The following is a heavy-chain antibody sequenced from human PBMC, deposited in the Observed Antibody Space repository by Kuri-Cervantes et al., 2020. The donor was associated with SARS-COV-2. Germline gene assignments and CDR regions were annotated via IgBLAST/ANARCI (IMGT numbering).Heavy chain of an antibody. CDR3: AREGSPYYYGFERAFDI. V-gene: IGHV7-4-1*02. J-gene: IGHJ3*02. D-gene: IGHD3-10*01. Sequence: ASVKVSCKASGGTFSSYAISWVRQAPGQGLEWMGWINTITGNPTYAQGFTGRFVFSLDTSVSTAYLQFSRLKAEDTAVYYCAREGSPYYYGFERAFDIWGQGTMVTVSS. CDR2: INTITGNP. CDR1: GGTFSSYA.